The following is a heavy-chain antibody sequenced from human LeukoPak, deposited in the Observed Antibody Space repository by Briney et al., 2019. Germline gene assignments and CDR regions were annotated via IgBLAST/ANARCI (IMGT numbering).Heavy chain of an antibody. CDR2: ISGSGGST. J-gene: IGHJ4*02. CDR1: GFTFSSYA. D-gene: IGHD3-3*01. V-gene: IGHV3-23*01. Sequence: PGGSLRLSCAASGFTFSSYAMSWARQAPGKGLEWVSAISGSGGSTYYADSVKGRFTISRDNSKNTLYLQMNSLRAEDTAVYYCAKGLYYDFWSGYLAYWGQGTLVTVSS. CDR3: AKGLYYDFWSGYLAY.